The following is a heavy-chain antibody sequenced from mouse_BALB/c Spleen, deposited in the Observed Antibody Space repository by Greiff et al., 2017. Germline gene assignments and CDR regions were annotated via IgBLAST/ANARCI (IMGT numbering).Heavy chain of an antibody. Sequence: VKLMESGAELARPEASVKLSCKASGYTFTSYWMQWVKQRPGQGLEWIGAIYPGDGDTRYTQKFKGKATLTADKSSSTAYMQLSSLASEDSAVYYCARGDFTTVDFDVWGAGTTVTVSS. D-gene: IGHD1-1*01. V-gene: IGHV1-87*01. CDR1: GYTFTSYW. CDR3: ARGDFTTVDFDV. J-gene: IGHJ1*01. CDR2: IYPGDGDT.